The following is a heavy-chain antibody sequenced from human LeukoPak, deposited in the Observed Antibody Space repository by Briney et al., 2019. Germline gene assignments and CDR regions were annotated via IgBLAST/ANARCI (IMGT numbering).Heavy chain of an antibody. Sequence: GESLKISCKGSGYSFTSYWIGWVRQMPGKGLEWMGIIYPGDSDTRYSPSFQGQVTISADKSISTAYLQWSSLKASDTAMYYCARCFSDYDFWSGYYPYYYYYYYMDVWGKGTTVTVSS. D-gene: IGHD3-3*01. CDR2: IYPGDSDT. CDR3: ARCFSDYDFWSGYYPYYYYYYYMDV. V-gene: IGHV5-51*01. J-gene: IGHJ6*03. CDR1: GYSFTSYW.